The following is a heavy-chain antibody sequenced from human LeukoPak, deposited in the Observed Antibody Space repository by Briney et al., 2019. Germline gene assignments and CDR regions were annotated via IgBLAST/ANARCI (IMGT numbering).Heavy chain of an antibody. V-gene: IGHV4-34*01. CDR3: ARAPYYDFWSGYYYFDY. Sequence: SETLSLTCAVYGGSLSGYYWSWIRQPPGKGLEWIGEINHSGSTNYNPSLKSRVTISVDTSKNQFSLKLSSVTAADTAVYYCARAPYYDFWSGYYYFDYWGQGTLVTVSS. J-gene: IGHJ4*02. D-gene: IGHD3-3*01. CDR1: GGSLSGYY. CDR2: INHSGST.